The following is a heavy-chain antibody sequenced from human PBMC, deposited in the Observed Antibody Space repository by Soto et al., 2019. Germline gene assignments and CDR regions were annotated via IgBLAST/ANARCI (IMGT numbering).Heavy chain of an antibody. CDR1: GDSIDSSNFY. V-gene: IGHV4-39*02. CDR3: ATTTPTTNDAFHI. Sequence: QLQLQESGPGLVKPSETLSLTCTVSGDSIDSSNFYWGWIRQPPGKGLEWIGSVYYSGSISHKPFYSPSLKSRVTMSVDTSRSHVSLRLSSVTAADTAVYYCATTTPTTNDAFHIWGQGTMVTVSS. J-gene: IGHJ3*02. CDR2: VYYSGSISHKP. D-gene: IGHD1-1*01.